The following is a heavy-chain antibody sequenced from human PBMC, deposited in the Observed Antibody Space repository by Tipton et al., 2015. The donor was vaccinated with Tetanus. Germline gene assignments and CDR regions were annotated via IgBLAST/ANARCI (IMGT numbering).Heavy chain of an antibody. CDR3: ARGRERCRGTNCHRATDY. D-gene: IGHD2-2*01. CDR1: GFPFSAYN. CDR2: ISIGGAT. V-gene: IGHV3-23*01. Sequence: SLRLSCAASGFPFSAYNMNWVRQAAGKGLEWVSRISIGGATSYRESVKGRFTISRDNSKNTLSLQMISLRAEDTAIYYCARGRERCRGTNCHRATDYWGQGTLVTVSS. J-gene: IGHJ4*02.